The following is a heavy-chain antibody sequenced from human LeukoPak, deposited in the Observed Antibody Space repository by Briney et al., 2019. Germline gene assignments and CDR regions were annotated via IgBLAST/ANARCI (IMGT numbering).Heavy chain of an antibody. Sequence: QTGGSLRLSCAASGFTFSSYAMSWVRQAPGKGLEWVSAISGSGGSTYYADSVKGRFTISRDNSKNTLYLQMNSPRAEDTAVYYCAKDYRSSWYYFDYWGQGTLVTVSS. CDR3: AKDYRSSWYYFDY. D-gene: IGHD6-13*01. V-gene: IGHV3-23*01. CDR2: ISGSGGST. CDR1: GFTFSSYA. J-gene: IGHJ4*02.